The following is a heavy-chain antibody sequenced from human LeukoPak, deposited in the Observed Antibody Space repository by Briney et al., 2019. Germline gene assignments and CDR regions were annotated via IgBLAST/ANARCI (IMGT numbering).Heavy chain of an antibody. Sequence: ASVKVSCKVSGYTLTELSMHWVRQAPGKGLEWMGGFDPEDGETIYAQKFQGRVTMTEDTSTDTAYMELNSLRSDDTAVYYCARGGWFGELSHFSFDYWGQGTLVTVSS. J-gene: IGHJ4*02. CDR3: ARGGWFGELSHFSFDY. CDR1: GYTLTELS. D-gene: IGHD3-10*01. CDR2: FDPEDGET. V-gene: IGHV1-24*01.